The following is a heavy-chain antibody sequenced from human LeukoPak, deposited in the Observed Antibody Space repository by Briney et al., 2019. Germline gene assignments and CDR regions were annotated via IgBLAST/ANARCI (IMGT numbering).Heavy chain of an antibody. CDR2: INPSGGST. CDR1: GYTFTSYF. CDR3: ARIAQAEFYVDY. V-gene: IGHV1-46*01. D-gene: IGHD2-21*01. J-gene: IGHJ4*02. Sequence: ASVKVSCKASGYTFTSYFIHWVRQAPGQGLEWMAVINPSGGSTIYAQKFQGRVTMTRDTSTSTVYMELSSLRSEDTAVYYCARIAQAEFYVDYWGQGTLVTVSS.